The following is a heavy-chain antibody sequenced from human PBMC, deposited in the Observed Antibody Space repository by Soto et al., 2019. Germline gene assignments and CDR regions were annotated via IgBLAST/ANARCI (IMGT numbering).Heavy chain of an antibody. J-gene: IGHJ4*02. V-gene: IGHV3-23*01. CDR3: AQDHGDYRGNFFVS. CDR1: GFTFSSYA. CDR2: VSGSGGST. D-gene: IGHD4-17*01. Sequence: VQLLESGGGLVQPGGSLRLSCAASGFTFSSYAMSWVRQAPGKGLEWVSSVSGSGGSTYYADSVKGRFTISRDNSKNTLYLQMNSLRAEDTAIYYCAQDHGDYRGNFFVSWGQGALVTVSS.